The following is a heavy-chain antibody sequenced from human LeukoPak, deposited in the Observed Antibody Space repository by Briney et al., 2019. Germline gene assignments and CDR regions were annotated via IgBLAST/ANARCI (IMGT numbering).Heavy chain of an antibody. V-gene: IGHV1-69*05. Sequence: SVKVSCEASGGTFSSYAISWVRQAPGQGLEWMGGIIPIFGTANYAQKFQRRVTITTDESTSTAYMELSSLRSEDTAVYYCARAYYDFWSGYYPTNYYYYMDVWGKGTTVTVSS. D-gene: IGHD3-3*01. CDR3: ARAYYDFWSGYYPTNYYYYMDV. CDR2: IIPIFGTA. CDR1: GGTFSSYA. J-gene: IGHJ6*03.